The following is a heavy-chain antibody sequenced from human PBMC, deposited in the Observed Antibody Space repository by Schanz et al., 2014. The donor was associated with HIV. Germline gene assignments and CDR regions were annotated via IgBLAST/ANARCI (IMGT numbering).Heavy chain of an antibody. D-gene: IGHD1-26*01. J-gene: IGHJ6*02. V-gene: IGHV3-21*01. CDR1: GFTVNGYA. Sequence: VQLVESGGGLVKPGGSLRLSCLASGFTVNGYAMNWVRQAPGKGLEWVSSISSTRTFESYADSVKGRFNISRDNAKKSLYLQMTSLRAEDTAVYYCARDGLGGMDVWGQGTTVTVSS. CDR2: ISSTRTFE. CDR3: ARDGLGGMDV.